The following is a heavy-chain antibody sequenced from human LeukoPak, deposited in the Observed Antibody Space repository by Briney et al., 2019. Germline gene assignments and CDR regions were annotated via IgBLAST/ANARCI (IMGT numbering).Heavy chain of an antibody. CDR2: IYYSGST. CDR1: GGSISSYY. J-gene: IGHJ4*02. V-gene: IGHV4-59*01. CDR3: ARWSSGYYNYFDY. Sequence: SETLSLTCTVTGGSISSYYWSWIRQPPGKGLEGIGYIYYSGSTNYNPSLKSRVTISVDTSKNQFSLKLSSVTAADTAVYYCARWSSGYYNYFDYWGQGTLVTVSS. D-gene: IGHD3-22*01.